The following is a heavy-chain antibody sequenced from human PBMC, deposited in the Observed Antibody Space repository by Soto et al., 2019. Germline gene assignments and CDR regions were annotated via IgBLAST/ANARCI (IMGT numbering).Heavy chain of an antibody. Sequence: ASVKVSCKASGFTFTSSAVQWVRQARGQRLEWIGWIVVGSGNTNYAQKFQERVTITRDMSTSTAYMELSSLRSEDTAVYYCAAWGPTYRRPWRGTTPRSGMDVWGQGTTVTVSS. D-gene: IGHD3-16*01. CDR2: IVVGSGNT. V-gene: IGHV1-58*01. J-gene: IGHJ6*02. CDR1: GFTFTSSA. CDR3: AAWGPTYRRPWRGTTPRSGMDV.